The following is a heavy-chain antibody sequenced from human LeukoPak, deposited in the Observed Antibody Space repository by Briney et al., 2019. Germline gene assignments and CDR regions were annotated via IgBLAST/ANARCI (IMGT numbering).Heavy chain of an antibody. J-gene: IGHJ3*02. CDR2: IYTSGST. V-gene: IGHV4-61*02. D-gene: IGHD1-26*01. Sequence: SETLSLTCTVSGGSISSGSYYWSWIRQPAGKGLEWIGRIYTSGSTNYNPSLKSRVTISVDTSKNQFSLKLSSVTAADTAVYYCAREDSGSYLSAFDIWGQGTMVTVSS. CDR3: AREDSGSYLSAFDI. CDR1: GGSISSGSYY.